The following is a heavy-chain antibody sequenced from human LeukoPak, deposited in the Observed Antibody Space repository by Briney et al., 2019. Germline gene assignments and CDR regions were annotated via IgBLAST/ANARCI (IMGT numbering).Heavy chain of an antibody. D-gene: IGHD1-26*01. CDR2: IYPGDSDA. J-gene: IGHJ4*02. V-gene: IGHV5-51*01. CDR3: ARRRDLYSGSYYPFDY. CDR1: GYTFTSYW. Sequence: PGESLKISCEGSGYTFTSYWIAWGRQMPGKGLKWRGIIYPGDSDARYSPSFQGQVTISADKSISTAYLQWSSLKASDTAMYYCARRRDLYSGSYYPFDYWGQGTLVTVSS.